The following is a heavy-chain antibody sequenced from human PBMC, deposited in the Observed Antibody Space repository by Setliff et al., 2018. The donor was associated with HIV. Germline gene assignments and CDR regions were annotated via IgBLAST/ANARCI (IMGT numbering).Heavy chain of an antibody. Sequence: SVKVSCKVSGSTLITTSLTWVRQAPGQGLEWVGGIVPAFGTSDSSPRFQGRVTITTDFSANSAYMEMTSLASDDTAVYYCARELGTGWYDPWGQGTLVTVSS. V-gene: IGHV1-69*05. CDR3: ARELGTGWYDP. CDR2: IVPAFGTS. CDR1: GSTLITTS. D-gene: IGHD2-21*02. J-gene: IGHJ5*02.